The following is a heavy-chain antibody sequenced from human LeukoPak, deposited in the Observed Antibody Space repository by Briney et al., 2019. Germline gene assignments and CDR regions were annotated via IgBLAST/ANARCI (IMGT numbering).Heavy chain of an antibody. J-gene: IGHJ4*02. D-gene: IGHD6-6*01. CDR1: GGSISSSSYY. Sequence: PSETLSLTCTVSGGSISSSSYYWGWIRQPPGKGLEWIGSIYYSGSTYYNPSLKSRVTISVDTSKNQFSLKLSSVTAADTAVYYCARRGREMVSSSSFFDYWGQGTLVTVSS. V-gene: IGHV4-39*01. CDR2: IYYSGST. CDR3: ARRGREMVSSSSFFDY.